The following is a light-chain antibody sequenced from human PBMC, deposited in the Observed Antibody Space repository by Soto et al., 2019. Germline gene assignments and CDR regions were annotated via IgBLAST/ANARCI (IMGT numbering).Light chain of an antibody. Sequence: QSALTQPASVSGSPGPSITISCTGTSSDVGSYNLVSWYQQHPGKAPKLMIYEGSKRPSGVSNRFSGSKSGNTASLTISGLQAEDEADYYCCAYAGSRTFRVFGGGTKLTVL. V-gene: IGLV2-23*03. CDR3: CAYAGSRTFRV. J-gene: IGLJ3*02. CDR1: SSDVGSYNL. CDR2: EGS.